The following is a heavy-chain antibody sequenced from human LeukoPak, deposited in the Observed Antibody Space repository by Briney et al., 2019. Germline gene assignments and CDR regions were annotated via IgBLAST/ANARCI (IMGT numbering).Heavy chain of an antibody. CDR1: GFTFSSYA. CDR3: ASIAVAGKKDY. D-gene: IGHD6-19*01. Sequence: GRSLRLSCAASGFTFSSYAMHWVRQAPGKGLEWVAVISYDGGNKYYADSVKGRFTISRDNSKNTLYLQMNSLRAEDTAVYYCASIAVAGKKDYWGQGTLVTVSS. V-gene: IGHV3-30*04. CDR2: ISYDGGNK. J-gene: IGHJ4*02.